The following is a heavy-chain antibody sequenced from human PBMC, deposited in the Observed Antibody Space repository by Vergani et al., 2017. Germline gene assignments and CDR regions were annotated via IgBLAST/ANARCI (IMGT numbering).Heavy chain of an antibody. CDR3: ARVALAYSSSAYYYYYYMDV. J-gene: IGHJ6*03. CDR1: GFTFSDYY. V-gene: IGHV3-11*05. D-gene: IGHD6-6*01. CDR2: ISSSSSYT. Sequence: QVQLVESGGGLVKPGGSLRLSCAASGFTFSDYYMSWIRQAPGKGLEWVSYISSSSSYTNYADSVKGRFNISRDNAKNSLYLQMNSLRAEDTAVYYCARVALAYSSSAYYYYYYMDVWGKGTTVTVSS.